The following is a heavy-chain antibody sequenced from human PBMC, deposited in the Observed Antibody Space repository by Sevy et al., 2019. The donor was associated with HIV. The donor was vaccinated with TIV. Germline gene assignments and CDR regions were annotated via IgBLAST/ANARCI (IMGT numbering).Heavy chain of an antibody. D-gene: IGHD3-10*01. CDR3: ARAGYYYGSGGYQEYYGMDV. CDR1: GFTFSDYY. J-gene: IGHJ6*02. Sequence: GGSLRLSCAASGFTFSDYYMSWIRQAPGKGLEWVSYIGSSGSTIYYADSVKGRFTISRDNAKKSLDLQMNSLRADDTAVYYCARAGYYYGSGGYQEYYGMDVWGQGTMVTVSS. V-gene: IGHV3-11*01. CDR2: IGSSGSTI.